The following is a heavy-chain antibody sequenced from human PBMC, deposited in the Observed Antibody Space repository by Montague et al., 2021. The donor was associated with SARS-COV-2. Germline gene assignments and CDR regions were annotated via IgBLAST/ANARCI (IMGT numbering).Heavy chain of an antibody. Sequence: SLRLSLAASGFTFSNFWMGWVRQAPGKGLEWVSHIKCGGSNMEYADSVKGRFTISRDNAKSSVYLQMNSLRVEDTAVFYCVKWRGSQSDFDSWGQGARVTVSS. D-gene: IGHD1-26*01. CDR3: VKWRGSQSDFDS. V-gene: IGHV3-7*01. CDR2: IKCGGSNM. J-gene: IGHJ4*02. CDR1: GFTFSNFW.